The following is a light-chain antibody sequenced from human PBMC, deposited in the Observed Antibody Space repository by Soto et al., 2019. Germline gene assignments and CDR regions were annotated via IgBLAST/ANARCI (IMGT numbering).Light chain of an antibody. CDR3: QHYNSYPS. CDR1: KSISSW. J-gene: IGKJ4*01. V-gene: IGKV1-5*03. CDR2: KPY. Sequence: DIPMTKSPSTLSASVGDRVTITGRTSKSISSWLAWYQQKPGKAPKLLIYKPYSLESGVPSRFSGSGSGTVFTLTISSLQPDDFASYYCQHYNSYPSFGGGTKVEIK.